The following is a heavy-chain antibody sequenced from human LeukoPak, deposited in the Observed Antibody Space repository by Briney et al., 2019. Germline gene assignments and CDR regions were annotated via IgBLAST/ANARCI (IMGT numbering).Heavy chain of an antibody. J-gene: IGHJ6*03. CDR2: ISWDGGST. CDR1: GFTFSSYA. Sequence: GGSLRLSCAASGFTFSSYAMHWVRQAPGKGLEWVSLISWDGGSTYYADSVKGRFTISRDNSKNSLYLQMNSLRTEDTALYYCAKDSGDYCSGGSCSTYMDVWGKGTTVTISS. D-gene: IGHD2-15*01. V-gene: IGHV3-43*01. CDR3: AKDSGDYCSGGSCSTYMDV.